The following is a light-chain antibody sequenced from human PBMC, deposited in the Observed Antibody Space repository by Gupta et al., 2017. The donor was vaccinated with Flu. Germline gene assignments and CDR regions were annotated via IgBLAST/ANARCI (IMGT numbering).Light chain of an antibody. V-gene: IGLV1-44*01. CDR2: TNV. Sequence: RVTISCSGTSSNIGSYTLVWYHQLPRSAATILIITNVKRPPSALAKLSGSTSCATASLLISAMQYADDDDYYYASWDSGIISFVFGTGTKLTVV. CDR3: ASWDSGIISFV. CDR1: SSNIGSYT. J-gene: IGLJ1*01.